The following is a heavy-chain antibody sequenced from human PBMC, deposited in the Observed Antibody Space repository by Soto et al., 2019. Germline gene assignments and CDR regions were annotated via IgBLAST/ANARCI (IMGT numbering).Heavy chain of an antibody. V-gene: IGHV3-23*01. CDR3: ASPGYSSGWYTLIGAFDI. Sequence: PGGSLRLSCAASGFTFSSYGMHWVRQAPGKGLEWVSAIRGNGGSTYYADSVKGRFTISRDNSKNTLYLQMNSLRAEDTAVYYCASPGYSSGWYTLIGAFDIWGQGTMVTVSS. J-gene: IGHJ3*02. D-gene: IGHD6-19*01. CDR2: IRGNGGST. CDR1: GFTFSSYG.